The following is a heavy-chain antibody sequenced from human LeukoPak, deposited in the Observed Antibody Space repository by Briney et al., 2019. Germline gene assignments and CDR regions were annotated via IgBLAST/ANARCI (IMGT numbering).Heavy chain of an antibody. Sequence: SETLSLTCAVYGGSFSGYYWSWIRQPPGKGLEWIGEINHSGSTNYNPSLTSRVTISVDTSKNQFSLKLSSVTAADTAVYYCARGVWDSSSWSRRRYYVDYWGQGTLVTVSS. CDR3: ARGVWDSSSWSRRRYYVDY. J-gene: IGHJ4*02. CDR1: GGSFSGYY. V-gene: IGHV4-34*01. CDR2: INHSGST. D-gene: IGHD6-13*01.